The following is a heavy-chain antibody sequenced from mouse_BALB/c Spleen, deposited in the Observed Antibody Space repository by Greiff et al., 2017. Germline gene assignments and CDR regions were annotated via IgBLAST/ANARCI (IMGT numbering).Heavy chain of an antibody. CDR1: GFTFSSYA. V-gene: IGHV5-9-4*01. Sequence: EVKLVESGGGLVKPGGSLKLSCAASGFTFSSYAMSWVRQSPEKRLEWVAEISSGGSYTYYPDTVTGRFTISRDNAKNTLYLQMSSLRSEDTAMYYCARPLTTEYAMDYWGQGTSVTVSS. CDR3: ARPLTTEYAMDY. CDR2: ISSGGSYT. J-gene: IGHJ4*01. D-gene: IGHD1-1*01.